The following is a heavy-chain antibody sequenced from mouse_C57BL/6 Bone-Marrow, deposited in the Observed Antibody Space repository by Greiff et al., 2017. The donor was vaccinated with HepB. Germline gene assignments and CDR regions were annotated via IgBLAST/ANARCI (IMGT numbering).Heavy chain of an antibody. J-gene: IGHJ1*03. V-gene: IGHV1-72*01. D-gene: IGHD1-1*01. Sequence: VQLQQSGAELARPGASVKLSCKASGYTFTSYGISWVKQRPGRGLEWIGRIDPNSGGTKYNEKFKSKATLTVDKPSSTAYMQLSSLTSEDSAVYYCARYYYGSGYFDVWGTGTTVTVSS. CDR2: IDPNSGGT. CDR3: ARYYYGSGYFDV. CDR1: GYTFTSYG.